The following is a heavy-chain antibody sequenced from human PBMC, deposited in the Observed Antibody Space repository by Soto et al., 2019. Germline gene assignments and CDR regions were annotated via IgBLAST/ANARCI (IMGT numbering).Heavy chain of an antibody. CDR3: AKDPSGSYGSE. V-gene: IGHV3-30*18. Sequence: QVQLVESGGGVVQPGRSLRLSCAASGFTFSSYGMHWVRQAPGKGLEWVAVISYDGSNKYYADSVKGRFTISRDNSKNTLYLQMNSLRADDTAVYYCAKDPSGSYGSEWGQGTLVTVSS. D-gene: IGHD1-26*01. CDR2: ISYDGSNK. CDR1: GFTFSSYG. J-gene: IGHJ4*02.